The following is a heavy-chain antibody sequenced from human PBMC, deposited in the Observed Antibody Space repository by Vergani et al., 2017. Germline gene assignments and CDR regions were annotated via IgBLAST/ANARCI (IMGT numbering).Heavy chain of an antibody. CDR1: GGTFSSYT. CDR3: ARGSPEGYGPYYYYYGMDV. J-gene: IGHJ6*02. D-gene: IGHD5-18*01. CDR2: IIPILGIA. Sequence: QVQLVQSGAEVKKPGSSVKVSCKASGGTFSSYTISWVRQAPGQGLEWMGRIIPILGIANYAQKFQGRVTITADKSTSTAYMELISLRSEDTAVYYCARGSPEGYGPYYYYYGMDVWGQGTTVTVSS. V-gene: IGHV1-69*02.